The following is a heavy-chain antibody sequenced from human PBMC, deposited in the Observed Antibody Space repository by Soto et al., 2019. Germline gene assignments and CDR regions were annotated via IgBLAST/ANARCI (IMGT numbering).Heavy chain of an antibody. CDR1: GYTFTSYD. D-gene: IGHD6-13*01. CDR2: MNPNSGNT. Sequence: ASVKVSCKASGYTFTSYDINWVRQATGQGLEWMGWMNPNSGNTGYAQKFQGRVTMTRNTSISTAYMELSSLRSEDTAVYYCARYGLISSSNGYYYYYGMDVWGQGTTVTVSS. CDR3: ARYGLISSSNGYYYYYGMDV. J-gene: IGHJ6*02. V-gene: IGHV1-8*01.